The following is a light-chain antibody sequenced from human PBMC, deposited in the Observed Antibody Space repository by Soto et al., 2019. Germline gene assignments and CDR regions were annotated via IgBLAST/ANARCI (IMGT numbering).Light chain of an antibody. J-gene: IGLJ2*01. V-gene: IGLV4-69*01. CDR1: SGHSSYA. Sequence: QLVLTQSPSASASLGASVKLTCTLRSGHSSYAIAWHQQQPEKGPRYLMKLNSDGSHSKGDGIPDRYSGSSSGAERYLTISSLQSEDEADYYCQTWDTGIVVFGGGTKLTVL. CDR2: LNSDGSH. CDR3: QTWDTGIVV.